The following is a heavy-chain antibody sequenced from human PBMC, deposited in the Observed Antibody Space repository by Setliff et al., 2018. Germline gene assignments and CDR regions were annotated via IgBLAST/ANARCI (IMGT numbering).Heavy chain of an antibody. CDR1: GYTFTSFG. CDR3: LRDRPYSNSPEYSFDV. CDR2: ISGFTGST. D-gene: IGHD6-6*01. V-gene: IGHV1-18*01. J-gene: IGHJ3*01. Sequence: ASVKVSCKASGYTFTSFGVSWVRQAPGQGLEWMGWISGFTGSTQYSQKFKGRVAVTIDKSTSTAYMDLTSLRSDDTAVYYCLRDRPYSNSPEYSFDVWGQGTTVTVSS.